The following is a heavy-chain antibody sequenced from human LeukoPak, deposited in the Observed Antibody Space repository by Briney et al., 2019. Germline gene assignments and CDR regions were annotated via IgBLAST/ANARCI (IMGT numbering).Heavy chain of an antibody. D-gene: IGHD6-25*01. CDR3: TRRVSGTPDY. J-gene: IGHJ4*02. CDR1: GFPFSDYV. CDR2: IANRGGDTT. Sequence: GGSLRLSCVASGFPFSDYVMTWVRQAPGKGLEWVSAIANRGGDTTDYADSVKGRFTIYRDNSKNTVYLQMNSVRAEDTARYYCTRRVSGTPDYWGLGTLVTVSS. V-gene: IGHV3-23*01.